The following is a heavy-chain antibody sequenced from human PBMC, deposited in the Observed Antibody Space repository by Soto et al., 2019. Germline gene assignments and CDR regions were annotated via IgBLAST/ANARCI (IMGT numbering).Heavy chain of an antibody. V-gene: IGHV3-23*01. CDR1: GFTFGSYF. J-gene: IGHJ6*02. CDR3: AKGRGQNYKYYMDV. CDR2: VSDGGST. D-gene: IGHD5-12*01. Sequence: EVQLLESGGGLVQPGGYLRLSCAASGFTFGSYFMRWVRQTPGQGLEWVSTVSDGGSTYYADSVNGRFTVSRDNSKNMVYLQMNSLRAEDTGVYYCAKGRGQNYKYYMDVWGRGTTVTVSS.